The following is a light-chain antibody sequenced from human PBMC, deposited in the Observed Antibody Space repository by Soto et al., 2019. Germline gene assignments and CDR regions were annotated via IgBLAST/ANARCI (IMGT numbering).Light chain of an antibody. Sequence: DIVMTQSPDSLTLSLGERATINCKSSQSVFSRFRKKNYLGWFQQKPGQTPRLLIYWASTRESGVSDRFSGSGSGTDFTLTIDSLQAEDVAVYYCQQYYTTPTWTFGQGTKVEV. CDR1: QSVFSRFRKKNY. V-gene: IGKV4-1*01. CDR2: WAS. J-gene: IGKJ1*01. CDR3: QQYYTTPTWT.